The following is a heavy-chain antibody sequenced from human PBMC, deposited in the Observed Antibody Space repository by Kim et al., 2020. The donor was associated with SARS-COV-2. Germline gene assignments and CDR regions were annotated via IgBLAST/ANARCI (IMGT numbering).Heavy chain of an antibody. CDR3: AKDASIIVLMVYAPLDY. J-gene: IGHJ4*02. D-gene: IGHD2-8*01. V-gene: IGHV3-30*18. CDR1: GFTFSSYG. CDR2: ISYDGSNK. Sequence: GGSLRLSCAASGFTFSSYGMHWVRQAPGKGLEWVAVISYDGSNKYYADSVKGRFTISRDNSKNTLYLQMNSLRAEDTAVYYCAKDASIIVLMVYAPLDYWGQGTLVTVSS.